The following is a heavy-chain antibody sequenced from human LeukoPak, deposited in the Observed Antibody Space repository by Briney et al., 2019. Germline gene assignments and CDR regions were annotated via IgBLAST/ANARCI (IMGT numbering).Heavy chain of an antibody. CDR2: INPNSGGT. D-gene: IGHD3-10*01. Sequence: GASVKVSCKASGYTFTGYYMHWVRQAPGQGLEWMGWINPNSGGTNYAQKFQGRVTMTRDTSISTAYMELSRLRSDDTAVYYCARDYYGSGSYYTVLYYFDYWGQGTLVTVSS. V-gene: IGHV1-2*02. CDR1: GYTFTGYY. CDR3: ARDYYGSGSYYTVLYYFDY. J-gene: IGHJ4*02.